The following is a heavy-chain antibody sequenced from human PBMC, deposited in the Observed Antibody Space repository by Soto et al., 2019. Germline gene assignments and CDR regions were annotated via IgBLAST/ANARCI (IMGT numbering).Heavy chain of an antibody. V-gene: IGHV4-39*02. Sequence: QLQLQESGPGLVKPSETLSLTCTVSGGSISSSSYYWGWIRQPPGKGLEWIGSIYYSGSTYYNPSLKSRVTISVYTSKNQFSLKLSSVTAADTAVYYCAREILRAVAGNWGQGTLVTVSS. CDR3: AREILRAVAGN. J-gene: IGHJ4*02. CDR2: IYYSGST. CDR1: GGSISSSSYY. D-gene: IGHD6-19*01.